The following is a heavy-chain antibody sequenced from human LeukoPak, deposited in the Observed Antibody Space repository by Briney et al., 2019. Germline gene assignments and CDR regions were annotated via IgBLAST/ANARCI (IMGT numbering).Heavy chain of an antibody. CDR2: IKQDGSEK. Sequence: GGSLRLSCAASGFTFSSYWMSWVRQAPGKGLEWVANIKQDGSEKYYVDSVKGRFTIPRDNAKNSLYLQMNSLRAEDTAVYYCARDSLGYYYYGMDVWGQGTTVTVSS. J-gene: IGHJ6*02. CDR1: GFTFSSYW. CDR3: ARDSLGYYYYGMDV. V-gene: IGHV3-7*01.